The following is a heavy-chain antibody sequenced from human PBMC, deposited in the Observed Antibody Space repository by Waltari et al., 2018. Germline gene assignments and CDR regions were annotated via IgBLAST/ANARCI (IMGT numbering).Heavy chain of an antibody. J-gene: IGHJ6*03. V-gene: IGHV3-21*01. CDR2: IGGNDGSI. CDR3: AREAPNYYYYMDV. Sequence: EVQLVESGGGLVKPGGSLRLSCAASGFTFSSYSMNWVRQAPGKGLQGVASIGGNDGSIYYADSIKGRFTVSRDNARSSLFLQMNSLRADDTALYFCAREAPNYYYYMDVWGKGTTVTVSS. CDR1: GFTFSSYS.